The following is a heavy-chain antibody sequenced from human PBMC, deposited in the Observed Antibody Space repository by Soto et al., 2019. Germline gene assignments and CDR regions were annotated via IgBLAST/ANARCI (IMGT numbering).Heavy chain of an antibody. CDR1: GGSFSGYY. J-gene: IGHJ5*02. Sequence: SETLSLTCAVYGGSFSGYYWSWIRQPPGKGLEWIGEINHSGSTNYNPSLKSRVTISVDTSKNQFSLKLSSVTAADTAVYYCASGRSYTRVVTDINIAFDPWGEGTLGTVS. D-gene: IGHD3-3*01. CDR3: ASGRSYTRVVTDINIAFDP. CDR2: INHSGST. V-gene: IGHV4-34*01.